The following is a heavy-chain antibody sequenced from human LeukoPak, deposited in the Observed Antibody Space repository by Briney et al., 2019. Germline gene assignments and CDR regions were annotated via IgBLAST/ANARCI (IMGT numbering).Heavy chain of an antibody. CDR2: INHSGST. J-gene: IGHJ6*04. CDR3: ARGGAVPQMTRVYYYYYGMDV. D-gene: IGHD3-16*01. V-gene: IGHV4-34*01. CDR1: GGSFSGYY. Sequence: ASETLSLTCAVYGGSFSGYYWSWIRQPPGKGLEWIGEINHSGSTNYNPSLKSRVTISVDTSKNQFSLKLSSVTAADTAVYYCARGGAVPQMTRVYYYYYGMDVGGKGTTVTVSS.